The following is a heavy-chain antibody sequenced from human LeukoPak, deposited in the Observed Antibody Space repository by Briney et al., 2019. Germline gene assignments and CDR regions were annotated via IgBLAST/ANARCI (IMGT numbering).Heavy chain of an antibody. CDR2: IYHSGST. Sequence: SETLSLTCALSGGSISSTNCWSWVRQPPGKGLEWIGEIYHSGSTHYNPSLKSRVTMSLDKSKNQFSLELTSVTAADTAVYYCAREVRPAYWYFDLWGRGTLVTVSS. J-gene: IGHJ2*01. CDR1: GGSISSTNC. CDR3: AREVRPAYWYFDL. D-gene: IGHD1-1*01. V-gene: IGHV4-4*02.